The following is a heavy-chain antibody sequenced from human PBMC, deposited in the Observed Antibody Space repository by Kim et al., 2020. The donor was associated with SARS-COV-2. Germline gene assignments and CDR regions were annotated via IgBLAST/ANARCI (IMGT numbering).Heavy chain of an antibody. Sequence: SETLSLICTVSGGSISSGSYYWSWIRQPAGKGLEWIGRIYTSGSTNYNPSLKSRVTISVDTSKNQFSLKLSSVTAADTAVYYRARDQGGLWFGEYYFDYWGQGTLVTVSS. CDR2: IYTSGST. CDR3: ARDQGGLWFGEYYFDY. J-gene: IGHJ4*02. CDR1: GGSISSGSYY. D-gene: IGHD3-10*01. V-gene: IGHV4-61*02.